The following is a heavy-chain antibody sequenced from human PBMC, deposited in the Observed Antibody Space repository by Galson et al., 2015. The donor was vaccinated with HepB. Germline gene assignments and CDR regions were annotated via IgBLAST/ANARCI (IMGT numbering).Heavy chain of an antibody. V-gene: IGHV3-11*06. CDR3: ARDLSLRGKLELRTIHYYYYGMDV. D-gene: IGHD1-7*01. CDR1: GFTFSDYY. CDR2: ISSSSSYT. J-gene: IGHJ6*02. Sequence: SLRLSCAASGFTFSDYYMSWIRQAPGKGLEWVSYISSSSSYTNYADSVKGRFTISRDNAKNSLYLQMNSLRAEDTAVYYCARDLSLRGKLELRTIHYYYYGMDVWGQGTTVTVSS.